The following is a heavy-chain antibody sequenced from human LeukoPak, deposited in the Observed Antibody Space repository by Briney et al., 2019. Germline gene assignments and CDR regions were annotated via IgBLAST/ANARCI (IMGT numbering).Heavy chain of an antibody. D-gene: IGHD2-2*01. Sequence: SETLSLTCTVSGYSISSGYYWGWIRQPPGKGLEWIGYIYHSGSTYYNPSLKSRVTISVDRSKNQFSLKLSSVTAADTAVYYCASRLVVVPAAIDNWFDPWGQGTLVTVSS. V-gene: IGHV4-38-2*02. CDR2: IYHSGST. J-gene: IGHJ5*02. CDR1: GYSISSGYY. CDR3: ASRLVVVPAAIDNWFDP.